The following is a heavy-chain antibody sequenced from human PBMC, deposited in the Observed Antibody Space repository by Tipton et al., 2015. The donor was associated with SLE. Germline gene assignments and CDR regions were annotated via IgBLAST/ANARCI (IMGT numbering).Heavy chain of an antibody. V-gene: IGHV1-18*01. CDR3: ARFDIVVVPAAPDAFDI. CDR1: GYTFTSYG. CDR2: ISAYNGNT. J-gene: IGHJ3*02. Sequence: QSGAEVKKPGASVKVSCKASGYTFTSYGISWVRQAPGQGLEWMGWISAYNGNTNYAQKLQGRVTMTTDTSTSTAYMELRSLRSDDTAVYYCARFDIVVVPAAPDAFDIWGQGTMVTVSS. D-gene: IGHD2-2*01.